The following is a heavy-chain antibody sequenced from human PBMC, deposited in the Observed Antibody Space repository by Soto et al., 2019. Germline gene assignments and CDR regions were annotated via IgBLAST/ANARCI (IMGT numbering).Heavy chain of an antibody. D-gene: IGHD3-22*01. V-gene: IGHV3-9*01. J-gene: IGHJ4*02. CDR3: ARGYYYYDSSGYSGY. Sequence: GGSLRLSCAASGFTFDDYAMHWVRQAPGKGLEWVSGISWNSGSIGYADSVKGRFTISRDNAKNSLYLQMDSLRAEDTAVYYCARGYYYYDSSGYSGYWGQGTLVTVSS. CDR1: GFTFDDYA. CDR2: ISWNSGSI.